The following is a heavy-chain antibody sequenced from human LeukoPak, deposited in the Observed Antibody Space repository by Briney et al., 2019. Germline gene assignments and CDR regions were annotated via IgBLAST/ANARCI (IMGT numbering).Heavy chain of an antibody. CDR2: ISISSSTI. Sequence: GGSLRLSCAASGFDFITYSMNWVRQAPGKGLEWISYISISSSTIYYADSVKGRFTVSRDNAKTSLYLQMNSLRAEDTAVYYCAKEGSSGWTPYYYYYMDVWGKGTTVTISS. CDR1: GFDFITYS. J-gene: IGHJ6*03. D-gene: IGHD6-19*01. CDR3: AKEGSSGWTPYYYYYMDV. V-gene: IGHV3-48*01.